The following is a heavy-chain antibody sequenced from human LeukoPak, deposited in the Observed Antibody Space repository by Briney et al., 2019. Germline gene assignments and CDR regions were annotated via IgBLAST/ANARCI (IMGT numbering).Heavy chain of an antibody. D-gene: IGHD3-10*01. CDR3: ARLVRDFFDF. CDR2: IKETGSEK. J-gene: IGHJ4*02. Sequence: GGSLRLSCATSGFTFRSYWMSWVRQAPGEGLEWVANIKETGSEKHYGDSVKGRFTVSRDNAKNSLYLQLNTLRADDTAVYFCARLVRDFFDFWGQGTLVTVSS. CDR1: GFTFRSYW. V-gene: IGHV3-7*01.